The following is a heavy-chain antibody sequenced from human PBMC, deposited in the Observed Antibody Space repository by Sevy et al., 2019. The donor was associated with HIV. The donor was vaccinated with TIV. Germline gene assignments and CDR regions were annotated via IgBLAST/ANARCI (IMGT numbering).Heavy chain of an antibody. CDR3: ARGVFGSGSRLGLGY. CDR2: MRQDGREK. V-gene: IGHV3-7*03. CDR1: GFSFSDYW. D-gene: IGHD3-10*01. Sequence: GGCLRLSCEASGFSFSDYWMTWVRQAPGKGLEWVTNMRQDGREKYYVDSVKGRFTISRDNAKNSLYLQMNSLRAEDTAVYYCARGVFGSGSRLGLGYWGHGTLVTVSS. J-gene: IGHJ4*01.